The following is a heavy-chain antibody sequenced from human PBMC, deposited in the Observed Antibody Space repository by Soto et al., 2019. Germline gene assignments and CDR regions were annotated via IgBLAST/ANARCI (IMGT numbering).Heavy chain of an antibody. D-gene: IGHD3-3*01. V-gene: IGHV1-18*04. CDR2: ISTYNGDT. J-gene: IGHJ4*02. CDR1: GYPFTTYG. Sequence: GASVKVSCKASGYPFTTYGISWVRQAPGQGLEWMGWISTYNGDTEYPQGLQGRVTMTRDTSTATAYMELRSLRSDDTAVYYCARVMTTFGVISKGPDHWGQGTLVTVSS. CDR3: ARVMTTFGVISKGPDH.